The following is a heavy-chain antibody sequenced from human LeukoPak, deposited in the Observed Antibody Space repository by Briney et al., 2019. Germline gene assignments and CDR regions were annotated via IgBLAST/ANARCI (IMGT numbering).Heavy chain of an antibody. Sequence: GASVKVSCKASQYAFTDYAVHWVRQAPGQRLEWMGWINAGNGKTKYSQSFQGRITITRDTSATTAYMELTSLTSEDTAIYYCAKGRGYYVDTGTINFWGQGTLVTVSS. D-gene: IGHD2-15*01. CDR3: AKGRGYYVDTGTINF. CDR1: QYAFTDYA. J-gene: IGHJ4*02. V-gene: IGHV1-3*01. CDR2: INAGNGKT.